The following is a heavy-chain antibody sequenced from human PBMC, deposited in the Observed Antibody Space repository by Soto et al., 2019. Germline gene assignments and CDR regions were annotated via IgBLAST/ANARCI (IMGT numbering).Heavy chain of an antibody. CDR1: GGSFSGYY. CDR3: ARGNGMILAVQGDAPDKYYLHS. J-gene: IGHJ4*02. CDR2: INHSWSI. Sequence: SETLSLTFAVYGGSFSGYYWSWLREPPGKWLEWFGEINHSWSINYNPSLKRRVTLSVDTSKNQFSLKLRSVTAADTATYYCARGNGMILAVQGDAPDKYYLHSWSQGXLVTVYS. V-gene: IGHV4-34*01. D-gene: IGHD3-22*01.